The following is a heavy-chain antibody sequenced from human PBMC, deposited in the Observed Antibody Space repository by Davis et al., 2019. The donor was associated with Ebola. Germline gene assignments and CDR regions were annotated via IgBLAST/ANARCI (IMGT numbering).Heavy chain of an antibody. CDR1: GGSISSYY. D-gene: IGHD6-19*01. Sequence: SETLSLTCTVSGGSISSYYWSWIRQPPGKGLEWIGEINHSGSTYYNPSLKSRVTISVDTSKNQFSLKLSSVTAADTAVYYCARGMGSGWLHYFDYWGQGTLVTVSS. CDR2: INHSGST. J-gene: IGHJ4*02. CDR3: ARGMGSGWLHYFDY. V-gene: IGHV4-34*01.